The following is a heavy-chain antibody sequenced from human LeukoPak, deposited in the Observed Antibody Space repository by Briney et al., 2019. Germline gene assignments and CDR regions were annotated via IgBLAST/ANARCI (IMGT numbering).Heavy chain of an antibody. CDR2: IIPIFATA. CDR1: GGTFSSYA. V-gene: IGHV1-69*06. J-gene: IGHJ4*02. CDR3: ARGWDFDSGGRPTAYVY. D-gene: IGHD3-22*01. Sequence: GASVKVSCKASGGTFSSYAISWVRQAPGQGLEWMGGIIPIFATANYAQKFQGKVTITADKSTSTAYMELSSLRSEDTAIYYCARGWDFDSGGRPTAYVYWGQGTLVSVS.